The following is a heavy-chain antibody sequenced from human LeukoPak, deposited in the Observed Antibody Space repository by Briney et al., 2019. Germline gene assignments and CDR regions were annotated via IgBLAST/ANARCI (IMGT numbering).Heavy chain of an antibody. CDR3: ARQTAGYYSPFDY. D-gene: IGHD3-9*01. CDR2: IKQDGSET. V-gene: IGHV3-7*01. Sequence: PGGSLRLSCAASGSTFSTYWMSWVRQAPGKGLEWVANIKQDGSETHYLDSMKGRFTISRDNANNSVYLHMSNLRAEDSAVYFCARQTAGYYSPFDYWGQGTLVTVSS. J-gene: IGHJ4*02. CDR1: GSTFSTYW.